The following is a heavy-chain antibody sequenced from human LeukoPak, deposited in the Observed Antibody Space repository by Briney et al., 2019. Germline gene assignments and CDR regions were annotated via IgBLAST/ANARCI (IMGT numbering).Heavy chain of an antibody. CDR2: IYTSGST. CDR3: ARQKCTSTSCLTKNAFDI. J-gene: IGHJ3*02. V-gene: IGHV4-4*09. CDR1: GSISGYY. Sequence: SETLSLTCTVSGSISGYYWSRIRQPPGKGLEWIGYIYTSGSTNYNLSLESRVTISVDTSKNQFSLDLSSVTAAGTAVYYCARQKCTSTSCLTKNAFDIWGQGTMVTVSS. D-gene: IGHD2-2*01.